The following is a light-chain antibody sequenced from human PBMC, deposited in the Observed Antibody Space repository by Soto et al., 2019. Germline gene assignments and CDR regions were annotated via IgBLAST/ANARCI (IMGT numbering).Light chain of an antibody. V-gene: IGLV2-23*01. Sequence: QSALTQAASVSGSPGQSITISCTGTSSDVGSFNLVSWYQHHPGKAPKLIIYEGNKWPSGISSRFSGSMSGNTASLTIFGLQAEDEADYYCCSYAGRSTPLFGGGTKLTVL. J-gene: IGLJ2*01. CDR1: SSDVGSFNL. CDR2: EGN. CDR3: CSYAGRSTPL.